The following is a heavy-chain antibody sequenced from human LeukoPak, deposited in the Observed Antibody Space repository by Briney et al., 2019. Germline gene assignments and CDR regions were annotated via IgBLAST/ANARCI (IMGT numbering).Heavy chain of an antibody. D-gene: IGHD5-18*01. J-gene: IGHJ6*04. CDR2: ISSSSSYK. V-gene: IGHV3-11*06. CDR1: GFTFSDYY. Sequence: GGSLRLSCAASGFTFSDYYMSWIRQAPGKGLEWVSYISSSSSYKNYADSVKGRFTISRDNAKNSLYLQMNSLRAEATAVYYCARAWIQLWHPYYYYGMDVWGKGTTVTVSS. CDR3: ARAWIQLWHPYYYYGMDV.